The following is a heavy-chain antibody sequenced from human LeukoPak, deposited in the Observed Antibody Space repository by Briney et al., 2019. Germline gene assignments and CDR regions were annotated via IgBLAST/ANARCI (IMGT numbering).Heavy chain of an antibody. J-gene: IGHJ5*02. V-gene: IGHV4-59*01. D-gene: IGHD3-16*01. CDR1: GGSISSYY. CDR2: IHYSGST. Sequence: SEILSLTCTVSGGSISSYYWSWIRQSPGKGLEWIGYIHYSGSTNYNPSLKSRVTISVDTSKNQFSLRLNSVTAADTALYYCARGSRGGYNWFDPWGQGTLVIVSS. CDR3: ARGSRGGYNWFDP.